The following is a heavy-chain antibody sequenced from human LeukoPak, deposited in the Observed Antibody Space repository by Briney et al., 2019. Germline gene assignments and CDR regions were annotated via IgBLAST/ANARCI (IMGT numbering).Heavy chain of an antibody. CDR1: GFTFSSYS. Sequence: GGSLRLSCAASGFTFSSYSMNWVRQAPEKGLEWVSSISSSSSYIYYADSVKGRFTISRDNAKNSLYLQMNSLRAEDTAVYYCAREHSNTRYDDYFDYWGQGALVTVSS. CDR2: ISSSSSYI. J-gene: IGHJ4*02. D-gene: IGHD3-3*01. V-gene: IGHV3-21*01. CDR3: AREHSNTRYDDYFDY.